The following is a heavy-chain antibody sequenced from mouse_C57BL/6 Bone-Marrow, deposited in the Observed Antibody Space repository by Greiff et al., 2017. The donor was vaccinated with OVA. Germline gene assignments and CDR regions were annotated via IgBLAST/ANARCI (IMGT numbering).Heavy chain of an antibody. CDR3: ARQFITTVVAYPSYAMDY. CDR2: ISNGGGST. Sequence: EVQGVESGGGLVQPGGSLKLSCAASGFTFSDYYMYWVRQTPEKRLEWVAYISNGGGSTYYPDTVKGRFTISRDNAKNTLYLQMSRLKSEDTAMYYCARQFITTVVAYPSYAMDYWGQGTSVTVSS. CDR1: GFTFSDYY. D-gene: IGHD1-1*01. V-gene: IGHV5-12*01. J-gene: IGHJ4*01.